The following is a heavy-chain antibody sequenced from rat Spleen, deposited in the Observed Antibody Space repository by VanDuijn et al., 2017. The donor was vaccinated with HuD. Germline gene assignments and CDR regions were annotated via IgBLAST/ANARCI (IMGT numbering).Heavy chain of an antibody. CDR3: ARQVLTRDYFDY. CDR1: GFTFSDYY. CDR2: ISTGGGNT. D-gene: IGHD1-3*01. Sequence: EVQLVESGGVLVQPGRSMKLSCAASGFTFSDYYMAWVRQAPKKGLEWVASISTGGGNTYYRDSVKGRFTISRDNAKNTLYLQMDSLRSEDTATYYCARQVLTRDYFDYWGQGVMVTVSS. V-gene: IGHV5-25*01. J-gene: IGHJ2*01.